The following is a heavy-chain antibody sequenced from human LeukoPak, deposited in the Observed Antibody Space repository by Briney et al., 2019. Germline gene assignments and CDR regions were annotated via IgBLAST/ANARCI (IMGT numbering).Heavy chain of an antibody. V-gene: IGHV3-73*01. CDR2: IRSKANSYAT. Sequence: GGSLKLSCAASGFTFSGSTIHWVRQASGKGLEWIGRIRSKANSYATAYAASVKGRFTISRDDAKNTAYLQMDSLKTEDTAVYYCTSPQADSDATYFRHWGQGTLVTVSS. CDR1: GFTFSGST. D-gene: IGHD2-21*02. CDR3: TSPQADSDATYFRH. J-gene: IGHJ1*01.